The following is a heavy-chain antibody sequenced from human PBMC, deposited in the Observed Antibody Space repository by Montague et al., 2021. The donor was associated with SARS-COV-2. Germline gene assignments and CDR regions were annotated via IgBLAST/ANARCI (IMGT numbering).Heavy chain of an antibody. Sequence: SLRLSCAASGFTFSSYAMHWVRQAPGKGLEWVAVISYDGSNKYYADSVKGRFTISRDNSKNTLYLQMNSLRAEETAVYYCARGEGCSSTSCYTPAPCDYGGQGTLVTVSS. V-gene: IGHV3-30*04. CDR3: ARGEGCSSTSCYTPAPCDY. J-gene: IGHJ4*02. CDR1: GFTFSSYA. D-gene: IGHD2-2*02. CDR2: ISYDGSNK.